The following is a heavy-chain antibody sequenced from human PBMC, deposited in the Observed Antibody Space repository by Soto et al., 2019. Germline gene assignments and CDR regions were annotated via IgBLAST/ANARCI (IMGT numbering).Heavy chain of an antibody. CDR3: ARLQGSGSIPCYEG. CDR2: IYYSGIT. J-gene: IGHJ4*02. Sequence: SETLSLTCTVSGGSISGVGYFWAWIRQPPGKGLEWIGSIYYSGITYYNPSLQTRATISVDTSKNQFSLQLTSVTAADTALYYCARLQGSGSIPCYEGWCEGALV. CDR1: GGSISGVGYF. D-gene: IGHD2-2*01. V-gene: IGHV4-39*01.